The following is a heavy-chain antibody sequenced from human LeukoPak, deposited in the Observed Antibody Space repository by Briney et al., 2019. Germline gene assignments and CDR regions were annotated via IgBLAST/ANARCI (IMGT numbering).Heavy chain of an antibody. CDR2: ISGSGGST. D-gene: IGHD2-2*02. CDR1: GFTFRSYA. Sequence: PGGSLRLSCAASGFTFRSYAMSCVRQAPGKGLEWVSAISGSGGSTSYAHPVKGRFPISREHSKNTFYLQINSLRAEDMTVDYCAKCHCSSTSCYIGDYFDYWGQGTLVTVSA. V-gene: IGHV3-23*01. CDR3: AKCHCSSTSCYIGDYFDY. J-gene: IGHJ4*02.